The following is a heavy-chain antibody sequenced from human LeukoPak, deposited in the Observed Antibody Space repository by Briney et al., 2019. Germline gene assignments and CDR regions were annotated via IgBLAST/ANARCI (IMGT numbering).Heavy chain of an antibody. V-gene: IGHV1-24*01. CDR3: STETAGNY. CDR1: GHTLKDIS. Sequence: ASVKVSCKAFGHTLKDISIHWVRQAPGKGLEWLGGFDPEDDERMYAPKFQGRVTVTADNSIDTAYMELTSLFSVDTGVYYCSTETAGNYWGQGTLVTVSS. J-gene: IGHJ4*02. CDR2: FDPEDDER.